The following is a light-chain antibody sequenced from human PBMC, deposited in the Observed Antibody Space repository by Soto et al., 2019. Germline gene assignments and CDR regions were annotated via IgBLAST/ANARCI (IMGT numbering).Light chain of an antibody. V-gene: IGLV3-1*01. CDR3: QAWDSRSYVV. Sequence: SYELTQPPSVSVSPGQTAIITCSGDKLGNKYTCWYQQKPGQSPVLVIYQDNKRPSGIPERFSGSNSGNTATLTISGTQAMDEADYYCQAWDSRSYVVFSGGTKVTVL. J-gene: IGLJ3*02. CDR2: QDN. CDR1: KLGNKY.